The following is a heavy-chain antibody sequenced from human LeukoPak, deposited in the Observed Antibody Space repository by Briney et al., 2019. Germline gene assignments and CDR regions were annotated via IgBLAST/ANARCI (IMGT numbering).Heavy chain of an antibody. V-gene: IGHV4-31*03. D-gene: IGHD1-26*01. CDR3: ASGVVGAHTRPHDAFDI. CDR1: GGSISSGGYY. CDR2: IHYSGST. Sequence: SETLSLTCTVSGGSISSGGYYWSWIRQHPGKGLEWIGYIHYSGSTYYNPSLKSRVTISVDTSKNQFSLKLSSVTAADTAVYYCASGVVGAHTRPHDAFDIWGQGTMVTVSS. J-gene: IGHJ3*02.